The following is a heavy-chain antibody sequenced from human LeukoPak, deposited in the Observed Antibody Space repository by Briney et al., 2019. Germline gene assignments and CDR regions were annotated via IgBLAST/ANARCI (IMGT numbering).Heavy chain of an antibody. Sequence: GGSLRLSCAASGFIFSNYAMSWVRQVPGRGLEWVSTIGSRGDSTYVADSVKGRFTISRDNSKNSLYLQMNTVRAEDTAVYYCVKGPRPDITVAHTVENWGQGTLVTVSS. J-gene: IGHJ4*02. CDR2: IGSRGDST. CDR1: GFIFSNYA. V-gene: IGHV3-23*01. D-gene: IGHD6-19*01. CDR3: VKGPRPDITVAHTVEN.